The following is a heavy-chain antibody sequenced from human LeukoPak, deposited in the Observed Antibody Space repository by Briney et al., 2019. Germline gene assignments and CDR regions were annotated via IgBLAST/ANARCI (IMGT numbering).Heavy chain of an antibody. V-gene: IGHV4-59*12. J-gene: IGHJ6*02. CDR2: IYYSGST. D-gene: IGHD6-13*01. Sequence: SETLSLTCTVSGGSIGSYYWSWIRQPPGKGLEWIGYIYYSGSTNYNPSLKSRVTISVDTSKNQFSLKLSSVTAADTAVYYCARGRAAAGYYYYYGMDVWGQGTTVTVSS. CDR1: GGSIGSYY. CDR3: ARGRAAAGYYYYYGMDV.